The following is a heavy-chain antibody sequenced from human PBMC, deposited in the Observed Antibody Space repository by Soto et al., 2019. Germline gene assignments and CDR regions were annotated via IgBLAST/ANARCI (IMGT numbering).Heavy chain of an antibody. D-gene: IGHD4-17*01. CDR2: IYYSGGT. Sequence: PSETLSLTCTVSGGSISSRGYYWGWIRQPPGKGLEWSGSIYYSGGTYYNPSLKGRVTIAVDTSQNQSSLTLSSVTAADTAVYYCARHLTFLKYNDYGGGFDYWGQGTLVTVSS. J-gene: IGHJ4*02. V-gene: IGHV4-39*01. CDR3: ARHLTFLKYNDYGGGFDY. CDR1: GGSISSRGYY.